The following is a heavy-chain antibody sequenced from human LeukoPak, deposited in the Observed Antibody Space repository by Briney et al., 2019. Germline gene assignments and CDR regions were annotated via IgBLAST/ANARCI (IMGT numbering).Heavy chain of an antibody. V-gene: IGHV3-11*01. CDR3: ARESYPWYFDY. J-gene: IGHJ4*02. CDR2: ISTRSTTI. D-gene: IGHD1-26*01. Sequence: GGSLRLSCAASGFTFSDHYMSWIRQAPGKGLEWVPYISTRSTTIKYADSVRGRFTISRDNAQNSLYLQMNSLRAEDTAIYYCARESYPWYFDYWGQGTLVTVSP. CDR1: GFTFSDHY.